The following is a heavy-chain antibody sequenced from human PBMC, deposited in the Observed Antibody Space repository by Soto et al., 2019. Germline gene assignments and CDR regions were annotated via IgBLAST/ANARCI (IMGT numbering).Heavy chain of an antibody. CDR1: GGSFSGYY. J-gene: IGHJ5*02. CDR2: INHSGST. Sequence: SETLSLTCAVYGGSFSGYYWSWIRQPPEKGLEWIGEINHSGSTNYNPSLKSRVTISVDTSKNQFSLKLSSVTAADTAVYYCARGPSYLLFDPWGQGTLVTVSS. V-gene: IGHV4-34*01. CDR3: ARGPSYLLFDP. D-gene: IGHD3-10*01.